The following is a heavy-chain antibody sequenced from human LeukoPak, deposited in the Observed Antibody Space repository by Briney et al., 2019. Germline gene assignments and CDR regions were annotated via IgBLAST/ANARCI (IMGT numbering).Heavy chain of an antibody. D-gene: IGHD3-10*01. Sequence: PGGSLRLSCAASGFTFSSYWMHWVRQAPGKGLVWVSRINSDGSSTSYADSVKGRFTISRDNSKNTLYLQMNSLRAEDTAVYYCARDPSFSVPYYYYGMDVWGQGTTVTVSS. CDR1: GFTFSSYW. CDR3: ARDPSFSVPYYYYGMDV. CDR2: INSDGSST. V-gene: IGHV3-74*01. J-gene: IGHJ6*02.